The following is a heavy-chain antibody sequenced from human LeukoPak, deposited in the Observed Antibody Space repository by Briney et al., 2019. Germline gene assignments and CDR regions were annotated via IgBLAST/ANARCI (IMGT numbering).Heavy chain of an antibody. Sequence: SETLSLTCTVSGGSISSSSHYCAWIRQSPGTGLEWIGSIYYSGSTYYNPSLKSRATISVDTSKNQISLKVSSVTAADSALYFCARQRTSGSASNLRVAQIDSWGQGTLVTVSS. J-gene: IGHJ4*02. CDR3: ARQRTSGSASNLRVAQIDS. D-gene: IGHD3-3*01. V-gene: IGHV4-39*01. CDR1: GGSISSSSHY. CDR2: IYYSGST.